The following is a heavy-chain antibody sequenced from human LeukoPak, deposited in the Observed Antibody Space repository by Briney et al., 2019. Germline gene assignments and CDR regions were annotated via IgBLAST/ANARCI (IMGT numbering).Heavy chain of an antibody. Sequence: GRSLRLSCAASGFAFSSYGMHWVRQAPGKGLEWVAVIWYDGSNKYYAGSVKGRFTISRDNSKNTLYLQMNSLRAEDTAVYYCAMTDYGSFDYWGQGTLVTVSS. CDR1: GFAFSSYG. CDR2: IWYDGSNK. V-gene: IGHV3-33*01. J-gene: IGHJ4*02. D-gene: IGHD4-17*01. CDR3: AMTDYGSFDY.